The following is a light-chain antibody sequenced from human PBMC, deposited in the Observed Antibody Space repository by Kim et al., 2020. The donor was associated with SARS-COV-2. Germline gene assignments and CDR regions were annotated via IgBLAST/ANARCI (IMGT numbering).Light chain of an antibody. V-gene: IGLV3-1*01. CDR2: QDS. CDR3: QAWDSSTSV. Sequence: VSPEQTASITCSGDKLGDKYACWYQQKPGQSPVLVIYQDSKRPSGIPERFSGSNSGNTATLTISGTQAMDEADYYCQAWDSSTSVFGGGTQLTVL. CDR1: KLGDKY. J-gene: IGLJ7*01.